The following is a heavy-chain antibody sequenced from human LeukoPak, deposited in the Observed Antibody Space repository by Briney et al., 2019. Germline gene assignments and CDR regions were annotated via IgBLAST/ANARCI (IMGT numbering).Heavy chain of an antibody. Sequence: SLRLSCAASGFTFDDYAMHWVRQAPGKGLEWVSGISWNSGSIGYADSVKGRFTISRDNAKNSLYLQMNSLRAEDTALYYCAKDILGRGVTATSTGIDYWGQGTLVTVSS. J-gene: IGHJ4*02. D-gene: IGHD2-21*02. CDR3: AKDILGRGVTATSTGIDY. CDR1: GFTFDDYA. V-gene: IGHV3-9*01. CDR2: ISWNSGSI.